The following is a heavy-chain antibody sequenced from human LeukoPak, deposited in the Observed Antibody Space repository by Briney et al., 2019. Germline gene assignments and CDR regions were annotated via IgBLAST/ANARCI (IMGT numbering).Heavy chain of an antibody. CDR3: VRLLDIDY. V-gene: IGHV3-74*01. Sequence: GGSLRLSCAASGFTFRNYWMHWVRQAPEKGLVWVSRISRDGATTHYAGSVKGRFTISRDNAKNMVYLQMDSLSAEDTAVYYCVRLLDIDYWGQGTLVTVSS. CDR1: GFTFRNYW. D-gene: IGHD1-1*01. CDR2: ISRDGATT. J-gene: IGHJ4*02.